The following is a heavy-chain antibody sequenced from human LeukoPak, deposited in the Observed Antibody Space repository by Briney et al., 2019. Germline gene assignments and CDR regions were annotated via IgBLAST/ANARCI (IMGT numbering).Heavy chain of an antibody. CDR3: ARSYDSSGYYYGFES. J-gene: IGHJ4*02. D-gene: IGHD3-22*01. CDR1: GDSINSNY. CDR2: IYYGGST. Sequence: SETLSLTCSVSGDSINSNYWSWMRQPPGKGLEWIGYIYYGGSTNYNPSLKSRVSMSVDTSKNQFSLNLSSVTAADTAVYYCARSYDSSGYYYGFESWGQGTLVTVSS. V-gene: IGHV4-59*01.